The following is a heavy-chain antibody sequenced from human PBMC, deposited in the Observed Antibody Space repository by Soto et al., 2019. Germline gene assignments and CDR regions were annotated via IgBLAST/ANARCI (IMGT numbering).Heavy chain of an antibody. Sequence: QVQLVQSGAEVKKPGASVMISCKATGYTFSNYGFTWLRQAPGQGLEWMRWISASKGNTDFAQKFQGRVTLTRDTSTITAYLELRSLKSDDMAVYYCASRAGQLPYYVDYWGQGTQVAVS. CDR3: ASRAGQLPYYVDY. J-gene: IGHJ4*02. V-gene: IGHV1-18*03. CDR1: GYTFSNYG. CDR2: ISASKGNT. D-gene: IGHD6-6*01.